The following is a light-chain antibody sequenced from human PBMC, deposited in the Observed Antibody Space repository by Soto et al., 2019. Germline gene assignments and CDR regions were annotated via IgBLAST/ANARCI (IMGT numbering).Light chain of an antibody. CDR3: QSYDSSLSGWV. CDR2: GNS. J-gene: IGLJ3*02. Sequence: QSVLTQPPSVSGAPGQRVTISCTESSSNIGAGYDVHWYQQLPGTAPKLLNSGNSNRPAGVPDRFSGPKSVTSSYLAITGLLAEDQADYYTQSYDSSLSGWVFGGGTKLPVL. CDR1: SSNIGAGYD. V-gene: IGLV1-40*01.